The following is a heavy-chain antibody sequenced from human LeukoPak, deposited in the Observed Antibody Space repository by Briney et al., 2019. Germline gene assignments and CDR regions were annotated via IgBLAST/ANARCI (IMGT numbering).Heavy chain of an antibody. CDR3: SRETTSGY. D-gene: IGHD1-1*01. CDR1: GFSFSGYS. V-gene: IGHV3-48*04. J-gene: IGHJ4*02. CDR2: ISRGGHTI. Sequence: GGSLRLSCAASGFSFSGYSMNWVRQPPGQGLEWISYISRGGHTIYYADSVRGRFTISRDDAKNSLYLQMNSLRAEDTGIYYCSRETTSGYWGQGTLVTASS.